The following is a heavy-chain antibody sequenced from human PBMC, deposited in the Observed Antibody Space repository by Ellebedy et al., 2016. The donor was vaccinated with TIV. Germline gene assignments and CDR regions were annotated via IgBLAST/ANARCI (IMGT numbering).Heavy chain of an antibody. CDR2: TSGSSDSR. J-gene: IGHJ6*02. D-gene: IGHD2-15*01. Sequence: GESLKISCATSGLSFSDHFMDWVRQAPGKGPEWVSVTSGSSDSRDYADSVKGRFTISRANSQNTLYLQMNSLRAEDTAVYYCAKGRGGSSYSSLDVWGQGTTFTVSS. V-gene: IGHV3-23*01. CDR1: GLSFSDHF. CDR3: AKGRGGSSYSSLDV.